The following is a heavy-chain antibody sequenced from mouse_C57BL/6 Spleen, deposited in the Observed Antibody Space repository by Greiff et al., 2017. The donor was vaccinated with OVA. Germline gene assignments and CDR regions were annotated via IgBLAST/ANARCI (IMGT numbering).Heavy chain of an antibody. D-gene: IGHD1-1*01. V-gene: IGHV1-26*01. J-gene: IGHJ1*03. CDR2: INPNNGGT. Sequence: VQLQQSGPELVKPGASVKISCKASGYTFTDYYMNWVKQSHGKSLEWIGDINPNNGGTSYNQKFKGKATLTVDKSSSTAYMELRSLTSEDSAVYYCARSIITTVVAWYFDVWGTGTTVTVSS. CDR3: ARSIITTVVAWYFDV. CDR1: GYTFTDYY.